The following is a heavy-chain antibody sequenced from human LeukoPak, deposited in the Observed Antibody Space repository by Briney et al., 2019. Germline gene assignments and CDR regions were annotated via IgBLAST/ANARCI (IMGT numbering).Heavy chain of an antibody. V-gene: IGHV4-4*07. D-gene: IGHD6-6*01. CDR3: ARVGGSSSRYGMDV. CDR1: GGSISSHY. Sequence: SETLSLTCTVSGGSISSHYWSWIRQPAGKGLEGIGRIYTSGITNYTPSLKSRVTMSVDTSKNQFSLKLSSVTAADTAVYYCARVGGSSSRYGMDVWGQGTTVTVSS. CDR2: IYTSGIT. J-gene: IGHJ6*02.